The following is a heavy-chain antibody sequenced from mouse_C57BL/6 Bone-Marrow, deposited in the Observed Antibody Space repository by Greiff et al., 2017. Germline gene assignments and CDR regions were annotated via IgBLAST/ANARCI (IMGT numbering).Heavy chain of an antibody. CDR3: ARITTVVAYYAMDY. J-gene: IGHJ4*01. D-gene: IGHD1-1*01. V-gene: IGHV1-66*01. CDR2: IYPGSGNT. CDR1: GYSFTSYY. Sequence: QVQLQQSGPELVKPGASVKISCKASGYSFTSYYIHWVKQRPGQGLEWIGWIYPGSGNTKYNEKFKGKATLTADTSSSTAYMQLSSLTSEDSAVYYCARITTVVAYYAMDYWGQGTSVTVSS.